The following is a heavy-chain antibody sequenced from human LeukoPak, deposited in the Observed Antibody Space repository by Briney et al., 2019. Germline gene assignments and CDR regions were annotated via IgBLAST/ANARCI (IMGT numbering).Heavy chain of an antibody. CDR2: INHSGST. Sequence: PSETLSLTCAVYGGSFSAYYWSWIRQPPGKGLEWIGEINHSGSTNYNPSLKSRVTISVDTSKNQFSLRLSSVTAADTAVYYCARYASDVSSWYYFDYWGQGTLVTVSS. CDR1: GGSFSAYY. J-gene: IGHJ4*02. D-gene: IGHD6-13*01. V-gene: IGHV4-34*01. CDR3: ARYASDVSSWYYFDY.